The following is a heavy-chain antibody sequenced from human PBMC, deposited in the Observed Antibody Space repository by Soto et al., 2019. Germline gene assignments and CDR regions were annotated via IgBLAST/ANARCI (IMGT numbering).Heavy chain of an antibody. CDR1: GFTFSDYY. Sequence: PGGSLRLSCAASGFTFSDYYMSSIRQAPGKGLEWVSYISSSSSYTNYADSVKGRFTISRDNAKNSLYLQMNSLRAEDTAVYYCARDELSSGYYLYYYYGMDVWGQGTTVTVS. J-gene: IGHJ6*02. D-gene: IGHD3-22*01. V-gene: IGHV3-11*06. CDR2: ISSSSSYT. CDR3: ARDELSSGYYLYYYYGMDV.